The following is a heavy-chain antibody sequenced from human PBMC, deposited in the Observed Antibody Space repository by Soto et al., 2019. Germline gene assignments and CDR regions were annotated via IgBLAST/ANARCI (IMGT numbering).Heavy chain of an antibody. CDR1: GYTFIGEY. J-gene: IGHJ5*02. V-gene: IGHV1-2*06. CDR2: INPRSGET. CDR3: GRDGVGATPLGWFDP. Sequence: QVQLVQSGAEVKKPGASVKVSCKASGYTFIGEYIHWVRQAPGQGLEWMGRINPRSGETTNAQKFQGRLTITRDTSISTAYMELSSLRYDDTAVYYCGRDGVGATPLGWFDPWGQGSLVTVSS. D-gene: IGHD1-26*01.